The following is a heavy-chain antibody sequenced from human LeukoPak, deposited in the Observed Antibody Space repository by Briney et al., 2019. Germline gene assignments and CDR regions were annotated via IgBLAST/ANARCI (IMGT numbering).Heavy chain of an antibody. D-gene: IGHD1-26*01. CDR3: AKDLSGSYGNCFDP. Sequence: GGSLRLSCAASGFTFSNYAMSWVRQAPGKGLEWVSGISGSGGSTDYADSVKGRFTISRDNSKNTLYLQMNSLRVEDTAVYYCAKDLSGSYGNCFDPWGQGTLVTVSS. CDR2: ISGSGGST. V-gene: IGHV3-23*01. J-gene: IGHJ5*02. CDR1: GFTFSNYA.